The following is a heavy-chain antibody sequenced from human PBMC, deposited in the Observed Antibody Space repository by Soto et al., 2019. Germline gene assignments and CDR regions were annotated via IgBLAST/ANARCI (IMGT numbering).Heavy chain of an antibody. CDR3: ARWHSIAY. J-gene: IGHJ4*02. V-gene: IGHV3-48*01. CDR1: GFIFSSYS. Sequence: EVQLVESGGGLVQPGGSLRLSCAASGFIFSSYSINWVRQAPGKGLECLSDISGSSDNIYYADSVRGRFTISRDNAKNSLYLTMNSLRAEDTAVYYCARWHSIAYWGQGTLVTVSS. D-gene: IGHD5-18*01. CDR2: ISGSSDNI.